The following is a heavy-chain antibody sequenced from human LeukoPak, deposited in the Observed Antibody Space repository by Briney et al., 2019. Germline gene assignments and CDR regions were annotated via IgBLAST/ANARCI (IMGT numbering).Heavy chain of an antibody. Sequence: KPSETLSLTCTVPGGSFSTYYWSWIRQPPGKGLEWIGYIYYSGSTDCNPSLKSRVTMSLDTSKNQFSLNLRSVTAADTAVYYCTRAVITFGAAVAKGFDSWGQGTLVTVSS. J-gene: IGHJ4*02. CDR2: IYYSGST. CDR3: TRAVITFGAAVAKGFDS. D-gene: IGHD3-16*01. V-gene: IGHV4-59*01. CDR1: GGSFSTYY.